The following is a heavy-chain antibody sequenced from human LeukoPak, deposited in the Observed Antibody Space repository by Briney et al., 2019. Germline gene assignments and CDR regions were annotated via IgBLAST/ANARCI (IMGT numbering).Heavy chain of an antibody. CDR1: GGSFSGYY. J-gene: IGHJ4*02. CDR3: ARGPTVTTKAFDY. CDR2: INHSGST. Sequence: HPSETLSLTCAVYGGSFSGYYWSWIRQPPGKGLEWIGEINHSGSTNYNPSLKSRVTISVDTSKNQFSLKLSSVTAADTAVYYCARGPTVTTKAFDYWGQGTLVTVSS. V-gene: IGHV4-34*01. D-gene: IGHD4-17*01.